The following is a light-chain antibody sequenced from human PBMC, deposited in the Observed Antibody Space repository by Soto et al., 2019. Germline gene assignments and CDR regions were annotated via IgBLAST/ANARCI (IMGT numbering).Light chain of an antibody. V-gene: IGKV3-11*01. CDR2: YIS. CDR3: QQRRNWPKT. J-gene: IGKJ5*01. CDR1: QSAGNF. Sequence: IVLTQSPGTLSLSPGERATLSCRASQSAGNFLAWYQQKPGQAPRLLIYYISTRATGIPARFSGSGSGTDFNLTISSLEPEDFALYYCQQRRNWPKTFGQGTRLEIK.